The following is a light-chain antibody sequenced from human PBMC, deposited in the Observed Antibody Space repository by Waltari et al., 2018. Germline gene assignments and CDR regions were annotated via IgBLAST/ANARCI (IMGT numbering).Light chain of an antibody. Sequence: QSVLTQPPSASGTPGQRLAIPCSGSFSNIESNTVNWYQQLPGTAPKLLIYSDNQRPSGVPDRFSGSNSGTSASLAISGLQSEDEADYYCAAWDDSLNGIVFGGGTKLTVL. CDR1: FSNIESNT. CDR2: SDN. CDR3: AAWDDSLNGIV. V-gene: IGLV1-44*01. J-gene: IGLJ2*01.